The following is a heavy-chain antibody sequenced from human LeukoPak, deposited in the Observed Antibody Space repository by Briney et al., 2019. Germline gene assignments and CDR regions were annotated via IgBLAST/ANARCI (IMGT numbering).Heavy chain of an antibody. J-gene: IGHJ4*02. CDR3: ARPHVYYDSSGLDY. D-gene: IGHD3-22*01. CDR2: VNPSGDST. CDR1: GYTFSNYN. Sequence: ASVKVSCKASGYTFSNYNIHWLRQAPGQGLEWMGIVNPSGDSTNYAQNFQGRVTMTGDTSTSTVYMELSSLRSDDTAVYYCARPHVYYDSSGLDYWGQGTLVTVSS. V-gene: IGHV1-46*01.